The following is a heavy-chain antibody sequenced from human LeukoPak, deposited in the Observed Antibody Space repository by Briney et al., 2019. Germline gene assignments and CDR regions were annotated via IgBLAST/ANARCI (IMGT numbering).Heavy chain of an antibody. Sequence: SETLSLTCTVSGGSISSYYWSWIRQPPGKGLEWIGYIYYSGGTNYNPSLKSRVTISVDTSKNQFSLKLSSVTAADTAVYYCARHCSGGGCYDYWGQGTLVTVSS. J-gene: IGHJ4*02. CDR2: IYYSGGT. V-gene: IGHV4-59*01. CDR1: GGSISSYY. D-gene: IGHD2-15*01. CDR3: ARHCSGGGCYDY.